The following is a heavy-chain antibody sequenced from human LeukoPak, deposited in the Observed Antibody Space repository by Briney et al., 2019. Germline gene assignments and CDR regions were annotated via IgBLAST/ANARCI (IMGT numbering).Heavy chain of an antibody. CDR1: GFTFSSYA. CDR3: ARTRSNYFDY. CDR2: ITYDGSNQ. V-gene: IGHV3-30-3*01. J-gene: IGHJ4*02. Sequence: PGGSLRLSCAASGFTFSSYAMHWVRQAPGKGLEWVAVITYDGSNQYYADSVKGRFTISRDNAKNTLFLQMNSLRAEDTAVYYCARTRSNYFDYWGQGTLVTVSS.